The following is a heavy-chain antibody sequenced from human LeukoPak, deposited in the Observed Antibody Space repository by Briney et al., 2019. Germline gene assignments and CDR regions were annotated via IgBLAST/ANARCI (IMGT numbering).Heavy chain of an antibody. CDR1: GYTFTAYY. J-gene: IGHJ5*02. CDR2: INSNNGGT. V-gene: IGHV1-2*02. Sequence: ASVKVSCKASGYTFTAYYMHWVRQAPGQGLEWMGWINSNNGGTNYAQSFRGRVTMTRDTSISTAYMELSSLRSDDTAVYYCARDWTDITTVLRGVLYNRFDPWGQGTLVTVSS. CDR3: ARDWTDITTVLRGVLYNRFDP. D-gene: IGHD3-10*01.